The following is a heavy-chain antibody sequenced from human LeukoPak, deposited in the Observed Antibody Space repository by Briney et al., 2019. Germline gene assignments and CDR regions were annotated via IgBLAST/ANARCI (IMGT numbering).Heavy chain of an antibody. J-gene: IGHJ4*02. D-gene: IGHD1-26*01. CDR3: ATEYYGSYNY. Sequence: PGGSLRLSCAASGFTFSDAWMSWVRQAPGKGLEWVGHIKSKTAGCTTDYAAPVKGKFTILRDDSNNMLYLQMNSLKDEDTAVYYCATEYYGSYNYWGQGSLVTVSS. V-gene: IGHV3-15*01. CDR2: IKSKTAGCTT. CDR1: GFTFSDAW.